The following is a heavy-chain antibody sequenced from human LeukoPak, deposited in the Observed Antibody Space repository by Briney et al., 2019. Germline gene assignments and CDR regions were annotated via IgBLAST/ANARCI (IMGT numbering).Heavy chain of an antibody. D-gene: IGHD6-19*01. CDR2: IKQDGSEK. V-gene: IGHV3-7*01. Sequence: GGSLRLSCAASGFTFSSYWMSWVRQALGKGLGWGAKIKQDGSEKKSVWSVKGRFTISRDNAKNSLYLQMNSLRAEDTAVYYCARDAGPYSSGWWYFDYWGQGTLVTVSS. CDR1: GFTFSSYW. CDR3: ARDAGPYSSGWWYFDY. J-gene: IGHJ4*02.